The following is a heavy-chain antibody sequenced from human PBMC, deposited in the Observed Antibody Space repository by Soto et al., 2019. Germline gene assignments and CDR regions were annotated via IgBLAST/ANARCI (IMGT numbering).Heavy chain of an antibody. V-gene: IGHV1-3*03. D-gene: IGHD3-10*01. Sequence: ASVKVSCKASGYTFSSYTIHWLRQAPGQSLEWMGWINSGNGNAKYSQKFHGRVTFTRDTSANTAYMELTSLGSEDMAVYYCARASMVRGPHFDYWGQGTLVTVSS. CDR1: GYTFSSYT. CDR3: ARASMVRGPHFDY. CDR2: INSGNGNA. J-gene: IGHJ4*02.